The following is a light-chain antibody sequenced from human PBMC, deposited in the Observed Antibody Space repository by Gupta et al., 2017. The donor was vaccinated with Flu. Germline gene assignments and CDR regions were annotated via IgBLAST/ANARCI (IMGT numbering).Light chain of an antibody. CDR1: NSGNKA. J-gene: IGLJ1*01. V-gene: IGLV3-21*02. CDR2: EDR. CDR3: QVWDSSSDHVV. Sequence: SYVLTQPPPVSVAPGQTARITCGGNNSGNKAVHWYQQKPGQAPVRGVEEDRDRPSGIPERFSGSNSGKNETLHISGVEAGDEAHSEGQVWDSSSDHVVFGAGTKVTVL.